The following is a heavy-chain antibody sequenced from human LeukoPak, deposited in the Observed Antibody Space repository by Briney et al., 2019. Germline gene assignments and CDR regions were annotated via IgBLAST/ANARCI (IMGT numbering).Heavy chain of an antibody. CDR1: GFTFTSSA. J-gene: IGHJ6*02. CDR3: ARVGPFYSSGWYEDYYGMDV. D-gene: IGHD6-19*01. V-gene: IGHV1-58*01. CDR2: IVVGSGNT. Sequence: SVKVSCKASGFTFTSSAVQWVRQARGQRLEWIGWIVVGSGNTNYAQKFQERVTITRDMSTSTAYMELSRLRSDDTAVYYCARVGPFYSSGWYEDYYGMDVWGQGTTVTVSS.